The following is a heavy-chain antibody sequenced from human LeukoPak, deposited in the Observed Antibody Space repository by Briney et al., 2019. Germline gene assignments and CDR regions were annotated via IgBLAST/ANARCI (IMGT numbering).Heavy chain of an antibody. J-gene: IGHJ4*02. CDR2: IFYSGST. CDR1: GGSISGYY. CDR3: ARDANFDS. V-gene: IGHV4-59*01. Sequence: SETLSLTCTVSGGSISGYYWSWIRHPPGAGLEWIGDIFYSGSTNYNPSLRSRVTISVDTSKNQFSLKLRSVTAADTAVYYCARDANFDSWGRGTLVTVSS.